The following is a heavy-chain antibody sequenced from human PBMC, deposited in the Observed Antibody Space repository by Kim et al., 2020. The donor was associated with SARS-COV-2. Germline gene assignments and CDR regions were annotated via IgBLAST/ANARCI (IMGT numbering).Heavy chain of an antibody. V-gene: IGHV4-34*01. CDR3: ARGGHPITMVRGVYVDY. J-gene: IGHJ4*02. D-gene: IGHD3-10*01. Sequence: LKSRVTISVDTSKNQFSLKRSSVTAADTAVYYCARGGHPITMVRGVYVDYWGQGTLVTVSS.